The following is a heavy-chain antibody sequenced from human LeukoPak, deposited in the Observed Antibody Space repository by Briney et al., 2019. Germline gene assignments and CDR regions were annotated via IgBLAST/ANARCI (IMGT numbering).Heavy chain of an antibody. V-gene: IGHV1-2*02. CDR3: ARGLEWLYPGGAFDI. Sequence: EASVKVSCKASGYTFTGYYMHWVRQAPGQGLEWMGWINPNSGGTNYAQKFQGRATMTRDTSIRTAYMELSRLRSDDTAVYYCARGLEWLYPGGAFDIWGQGTMVTVSS. CDR2: INPNSGGT. CDR1: GYTFTGYY. J-gene: IGHJ3*02. D-gene: IGHD3-3*01.